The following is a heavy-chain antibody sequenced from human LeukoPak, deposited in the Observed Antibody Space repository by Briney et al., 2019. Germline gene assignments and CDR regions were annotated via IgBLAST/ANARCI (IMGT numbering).Heavy chain of an antibody. CDR1: GFTFSSYG. CDR3: ARATTFQEMATTY. D-gene: IGHD5-24*01. Sequence: GRSLRLSCAASGFTFSSYGMHWVRQAPGKGLEWVAVISYDGSNKYYADSVRGRFTISRDNAKNSLYLQMNSLRAEDTAVYYCARATTFQEMATTYWGQGTLVTVSS. V-gene: IGHV3-30*03. CDR2: ISYDGSNK. J-gene: IGHJ4*02.